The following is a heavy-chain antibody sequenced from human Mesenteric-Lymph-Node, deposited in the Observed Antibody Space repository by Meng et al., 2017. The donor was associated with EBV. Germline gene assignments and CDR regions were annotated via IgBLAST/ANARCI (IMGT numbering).Heavy chain of an antibody. CDR3: VKSNWGSEDS. CDR1: GFTFSSYW. J-gene: IGHJ4*02. Sequence: VQVVESGGGLVQSGGSLRFSCAASGFTFSSYWMHWVRQAPGKGLVWVSNIKTDGSTTAYADSVKGRFTISRDNAKNTLYLQMNSLRVEDTAIYYCVKSNWGSEDSWGQGTLVTVSS. D-gene: IGHD7-27*01. CDR2: IKTDGSTT. V-gene: IGHV3-74*03.